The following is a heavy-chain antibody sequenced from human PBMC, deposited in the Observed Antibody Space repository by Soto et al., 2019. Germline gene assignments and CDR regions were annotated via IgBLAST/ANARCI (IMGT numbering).Heavy chain of an antibody. CDR1: GYTFTSYD. J-gene: IGHJ5*02. V-gene: IGHV1-18*01. CDR3: AIEGGTMGARWFDR. Sequence: QVQLVQSGAEVKKPGASVKVSCKASGYTFTSYDIRWVRQAPGQGLEWMGWISAYNGNTNYAQKLQDRVTRTTDTSRSTADMELRRLRSDETAVCYCAIEGGTMGARWFDRRGQGNIVTFSS. D-gene: IGHD3-10*01. CDR2: ISAYNGNT.